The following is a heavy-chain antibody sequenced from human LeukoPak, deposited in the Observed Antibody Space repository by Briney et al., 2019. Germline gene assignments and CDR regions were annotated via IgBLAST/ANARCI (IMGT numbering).Heavy chain of an antibody. CDR1: GDSVSSSSAA. CDR3: ARGAPGTQRLDY. CDR2: TYYRSKWYD. V-gene: IGHV6-1*01. J-gene: IGHJ4*02. D-gene: IGHD6-13*01. Sequence: SQTLSLTCAISGDSVSSSSAAWNWIRQSPSRGLEWLGRTYYRSKWYDEYAVSVKSRITINPDTSKNQFSLQLNSVTPEDTAVYYCARGAPGTQRLDYWGQGTLAAVSS.